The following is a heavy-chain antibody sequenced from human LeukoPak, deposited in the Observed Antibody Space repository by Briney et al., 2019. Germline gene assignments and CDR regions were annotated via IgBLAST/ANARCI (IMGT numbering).Heavy chain of an antibody. J-gene: IGHJ3*02. Sequence: SETLSLTCAVYGGSFSGYYWSWIRQPPGKGLEWIGYIYYSGSTNYNPSLKSRVTISVDTSKNQFSLKLSSVTAADTAVYYCARALRLDAFDIWGQGTMVTVSS. CDR3: ARALRLDAFDI. CDR2: IYYSGST. CDR1: GGSFSGYY. D-gene: IGHD4-17*01. V-gene: IGHV4-59*01.